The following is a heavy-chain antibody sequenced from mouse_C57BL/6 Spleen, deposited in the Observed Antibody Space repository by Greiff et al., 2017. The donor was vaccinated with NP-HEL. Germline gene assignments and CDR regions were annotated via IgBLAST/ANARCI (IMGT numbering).Heavy chain of an antibody. CDR2: ISDGGSYT. V-gene: IGHV5-4*03. CDR3: ARALITTVVAYYFDY. Sequence: EVKLMESGGGLVKPGGSLKLSCAASGFTFSSYAMSWVRQTPEKRLEWVATISDGGSYTYYPDNVKGRFTISRDNAKNNLYLQMSHLKSEDTAMYYCARALITTVVAYYFDYWGQGTTLTVSS. D-gene: IGHD1-1*01. J-gene: IGHJ2*01. CDR1: GFTFSSYA.